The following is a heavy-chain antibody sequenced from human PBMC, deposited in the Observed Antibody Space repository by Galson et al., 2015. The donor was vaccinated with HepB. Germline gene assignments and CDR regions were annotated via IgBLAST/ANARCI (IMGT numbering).Heavy chain of an antibody. V-gene: IGHV3-30*18. CDR2: ISYDGGNK. Sequence: SLRLSCAASGFTFSSYGMHWVRQAPGKGLEWVAVISYDGGNKYYGDSVKGRFTISRGNAQNTLHLQRNSLRGEDTGVYYCAKEWMRSGSYIQSFYHYGMPVWGQGTTVTVSS. CDR1: GFTFSSYG. D-gene: IGHD1-26*01. J-gene: IGHJ6*02. CDR3: AKEWMRSGSYIQSFYHYGMPV.